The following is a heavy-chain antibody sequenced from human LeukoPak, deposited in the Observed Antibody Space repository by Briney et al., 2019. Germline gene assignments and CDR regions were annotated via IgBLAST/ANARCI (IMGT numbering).Heavy chain of an antibody. J-gene: IGHJ6*02. CDR2: ISGSGGST. Sequence: PGGSLRLSCAASGFTFSSYAMSWVRQAPGKGLEWVSAISGSGGSTYYADSVKGRFTISRDNSKNTLYLQMNSLRAEDTAVYYCVREVVIVPDYYYHGMDVWGQGTTVTVSS. CDR3: VREVVIVPDYYYHGMDV. D-gene: IGHD2/OR15-2a*01. V-gene: IGHV3-23*01. CDR1: GFTFSSYA.